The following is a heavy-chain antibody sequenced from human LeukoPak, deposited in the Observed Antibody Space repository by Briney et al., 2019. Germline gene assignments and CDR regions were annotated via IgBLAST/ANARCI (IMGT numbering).Heavy chain of an antibody. V-gene: IGHV4-39*01. CDR1: GGSISSSSYY. J-gene: IGHJ3*02. Sequence: SETLSLTCSVSGGSISSSSYYWGWIRQPPGKGLEWIGSFYYSGNTYYNPSLKSRVTISVDTSKKQFSLKLTSVTAADAAVYYCARLGDYYDSSGYFDAFDIWGQGTMVTVFS. CDR3: ARLGDYYDSSGYFDAFDI. CDR2: FYYSGNT. D-gene: IGHD3-22*01.